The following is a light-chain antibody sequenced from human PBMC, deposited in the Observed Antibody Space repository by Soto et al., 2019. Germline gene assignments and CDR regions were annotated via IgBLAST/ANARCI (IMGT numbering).Light chain of an antibody. Sequence: EVLMTQSPATLSTSPGEGATLSCRASQGVGRSVAWYQQTPGQSPRLLIYSASTRASGVPARFSGSGSGTEFTLTISSLQYEDFAVYSCQQYYYWPLTFGGGTKVDIK. CDR1: QGVGRS. CDR2: SAS. J-gene: IGKJ4*01. CDR3: QQYYYWPLT. V-gene: IGKV3-15*01.